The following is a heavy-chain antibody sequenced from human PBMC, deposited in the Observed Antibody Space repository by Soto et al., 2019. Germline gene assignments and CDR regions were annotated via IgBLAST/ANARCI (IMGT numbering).Heavy chain of an antibody. D-gene: IGHD2-2*01. CDR1: GFTFSNAW. CDR3: TNLGYCISTSCYRGNWFDP. CDR2: IKSKTDGGTT. Sequence: GGLLRLSCAASGFTFSNAWRNWVRQAPGKGLEWVGRIKSKTDGGTTDYAAPVKGRFTISRDDSKNTLYLQMNSLKTEDTAVYYCTNLGYCISTSCYRGNWFDPWGQGTLVTVSS. J-gene: IGHJ5*02. V-gene: IGHV3-15*07.